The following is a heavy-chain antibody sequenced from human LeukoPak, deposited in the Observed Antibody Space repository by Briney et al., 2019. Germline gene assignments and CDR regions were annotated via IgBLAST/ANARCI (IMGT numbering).Heavy chain of an antibody. J-gene: IGHJ3*02. CDR3: AREVVPAAIYAFDI. Sequence: GGSLRLSCAASGFTFSSYSMNWVRQAPGKGLEWVSSISSSSSYIYYADSVKGRFTISRDNAKNSLYLQMNSLRAEDTAAYYCAREVVPAAIYAFDIWGQGTMVTVSS. CDR2: ISSSSSYI. D-gene: IGHD2-2*01. V-gene: IGHV3-21*01. CDR1: GFTFSSYS.